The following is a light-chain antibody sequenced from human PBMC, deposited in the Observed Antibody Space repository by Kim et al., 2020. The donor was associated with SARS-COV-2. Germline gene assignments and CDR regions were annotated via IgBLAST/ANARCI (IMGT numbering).Light chain of an antibody. V-gene: IGLV3-21*04. J-gene: IGLJ2*01. CDR2: YDS. Sequence: VAPGKTDRITWGGNNIGSKSVHWYQQKPGQAPVLVIYYDSDRPSGIPERFSGSNSGNTATLTISRVEAGDEADYYCQVWDIDVVFGGGTQLTVL. CDR3: QVWDIDVV. CDR1: NIGSKS.